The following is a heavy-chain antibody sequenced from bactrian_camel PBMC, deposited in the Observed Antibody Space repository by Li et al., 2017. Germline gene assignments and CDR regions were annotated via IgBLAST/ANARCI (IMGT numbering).Heavy chain of an antibody. CDR1: GVSFVSSP. CDR3: MADRTKNLETMIFGLVY. V-gene: IGHV3S55*01. J-gene: IGHJ4*01. CDR2: ISSDGST. Sequence: HVQLVESGGGSVQAGGSLRLSCTTSGVSFVSSPMYWYRQPPGKECELISRISSDGSTNYADSVKGRFTISRDNAKNTLYLQMNSLEPEDTAMYYCMADRTKNLETMIFGLVYSGPGTQVTVS. D-gene: IGHD4*01.